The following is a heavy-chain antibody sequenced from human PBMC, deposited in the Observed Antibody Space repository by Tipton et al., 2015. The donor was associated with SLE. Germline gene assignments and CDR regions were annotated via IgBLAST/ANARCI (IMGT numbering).Heavy chain of an antibody. CDR1: GFTFSSYD. J-gene: IGHJ6*02. CDR2: IGTAGDP. V-gene: IGHV3-13*05. D-gene: IGHD3-22*01. Sequence: GSLRLSCAASGFTFSSYDMHWVRQPTGKGLEWVSAIGTAGDPYYPGSVKGRFTISRDNAKNTLYLQMNSLRVEDTAVYYCGTTSSDYGMDVWGQGTTVTVSS. CDR3: GTTSSDYGMDV.